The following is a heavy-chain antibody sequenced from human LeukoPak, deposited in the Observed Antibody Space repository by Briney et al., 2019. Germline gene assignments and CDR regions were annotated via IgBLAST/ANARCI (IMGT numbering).Heavy chain of an antibody. CDR2: ISGNGVTT. CDR3: AKSIRQLGNYYYMDV. D-gene: IGHD7-27*01. Sequence: PGGSLRLSCAASGFTFSSYAMNWVRQAPGKGLEWVSAISGNGVTTFYADSVKGRFTISRDNSKNTLYLQMDSLRAEDTAVYFCAKSIRQLGNYYYMDVWGNGTTVTVSS. CDR1: GFTFSSYA. J-gene: IGHJ6*03. V-gene: IGHV3-23*01.